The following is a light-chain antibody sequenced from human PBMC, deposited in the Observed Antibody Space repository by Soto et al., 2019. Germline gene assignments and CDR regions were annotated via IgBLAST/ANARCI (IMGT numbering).Light chain of an antibody. Sequence: QSALTQPASVSGSPGQSITISCTGTSSDVGSYNLVSWYQQHPGKAPKLMIYEGSKRPSGVSNRFSGSKSGNTASLTISGLQAEDECDYYCCSYAGSSTFVVFGGGTKLTVL. CDR1: SSDVGSYNL. CDR3: CSYAGSSTFVV. CDR2: EGS. V-gene: IGLV2-23*03. J-gene: IGLJ2*01.